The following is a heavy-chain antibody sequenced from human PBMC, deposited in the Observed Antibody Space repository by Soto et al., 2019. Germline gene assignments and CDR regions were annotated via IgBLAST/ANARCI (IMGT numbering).Heavy chain of an antibody. V-gene: IGHV3-23*01. Sequence: GGSLRLSCAASGFTFSSYAMSWVRQDPGKGLEWVSGISGSNGNTYYADSVKGRFTISRDNSKNTLYLQMNSLRAEDTAVYYCAKDHDCSSTSCYSFDYWGQGTLVTVSS. D-gene: IGHD2-2*01. CDR2: ISGSNGNT. CDR1: GFTFSSYA. CDR3: AKDHDCSSTSCYSFDY. J-gene: IGHJ4*02.